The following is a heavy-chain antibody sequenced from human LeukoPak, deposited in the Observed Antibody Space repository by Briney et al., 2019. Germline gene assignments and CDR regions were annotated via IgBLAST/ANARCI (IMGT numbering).Heavy chain of an antibody. J-gene: IGHJ4*02. CDR2: IKQDGSEK. V-gene: IGHV3-7*01. CDR1: GFTFSSYW. CDR3: AKDRRYGDYYFDY. Sequence: PGGSLRLFCAASGFTFSSYWMSWVRQAPGKGLEWVANIKQDGSEKYYVDSVKGRFTISRDNSKNSLYLQMNSLRAEDTAVYYCAKDRRYGDYYFDYWGQGTLVTVSS. D-gene: IGHD4-17*01.